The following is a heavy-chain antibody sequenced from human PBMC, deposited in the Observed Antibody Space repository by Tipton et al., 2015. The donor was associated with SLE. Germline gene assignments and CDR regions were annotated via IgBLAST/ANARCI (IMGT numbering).Heavy chain of an antibody. Sequence: TLSLTCNVSGDTVNNENFYWSWIRQSPGKKLEWIASTSNSGSAKYKPSLRSRVTISLDTSRNQFSLNLTSVTTADTAIYYCARELGVGLERRPFFYSWGQGTLVTVSS. V-gene: IGHV4-61*01. CDR2: TSNSGSA. CDR3: ARELGVGLERRPFFYS. CDR1: GDTVNNENFY. D-gene: IGHD1-26*01. J-gene: IGHJ4*02.